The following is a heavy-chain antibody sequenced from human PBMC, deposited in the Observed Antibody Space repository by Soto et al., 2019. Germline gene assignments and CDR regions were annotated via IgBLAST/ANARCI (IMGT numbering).Heavy chain of an antibody. CDR1: GFTFSSYG. D-gene: IGHD3-10*01. CDR2: ITSGRSTI. J-gene: IGHJ4*02. V-gene: IGHV3-48*01. CDR3: ASGYGSGSYPNTFDY. Sequence: GGSLRLSCAASGFTFSSYGMHWVRQAPGKGLEWVADITSGRSTIYYADSVKGRFTISRDNAKNSLYLQMNSLRAEDTAVYYCASGYGSGSYPNTFDYWGQGTLVTVSS.